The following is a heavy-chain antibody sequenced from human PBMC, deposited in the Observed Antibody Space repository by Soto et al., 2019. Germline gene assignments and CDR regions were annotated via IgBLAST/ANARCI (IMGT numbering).Heavy chain of an antibody. CDR1: GGTFNTYT. J-gene: IGHJ4*02. CDR2: FIPILDMA. V-gene: IGHV1-69*02. CDR3: AITYCRDNSCPRDFDF. Sequence: QVQVVQSGAEVKKPESSVNVSCKPSGGTFNTYTVNWVRLAPGHGLEWMGRFIPILDMATYAQKFQDRVTITADRSTFTAYMELNSLTSDDTAVYYCAITYCRDNSCPRDFDFWGPGTRVTVSS. D-gene: IGHD2-21*01.